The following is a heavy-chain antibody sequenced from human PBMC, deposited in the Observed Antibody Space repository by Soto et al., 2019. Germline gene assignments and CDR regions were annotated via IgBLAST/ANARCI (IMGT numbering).Heavy chain of an antibody. CDR3: ARQRWGGNTSRYMDV. Sequence: PSETLSLTCTVSGDSIRSYYWSWIRQPPGKGLEWIGYIYYSGSTNSSPSLKSRVTISVDTSKNLFSLKLTSVTAADTAVYYCARQRWGGNTSRYMDVWGKGTTVTVSS. CDR2: IYYSGST. V-gene: IGHV4-59*08. CDR1: GDSIRSYY. D-gene: IGHD3-10*01. J-gene: IGHJ6*03.